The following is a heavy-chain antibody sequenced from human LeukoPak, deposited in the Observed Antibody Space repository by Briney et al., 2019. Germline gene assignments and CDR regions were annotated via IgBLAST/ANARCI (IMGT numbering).Heavy chain of an antibody. D-gene: IGHD3-22*01. V-gene: IGHV4-34*01. CDR3: ASHYDSSGFSWFDP. CDR1: GGSFSGYY. J-gene: IGHJ5*02. Sequence: SETLSLTCAVYGGSFSGYYWSWIRQPPGKGLEWIGEINHSGSTNYNPSLKSRVTISVDTSKNQFSLKLSSVTAADTAVYYCASHYDSSGFSWFDPWGQGSLVTVSS. CDR2: INHSGST.